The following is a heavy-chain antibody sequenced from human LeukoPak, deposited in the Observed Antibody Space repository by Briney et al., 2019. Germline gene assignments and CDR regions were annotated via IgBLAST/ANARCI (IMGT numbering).Heavy chain of an antibody. CDR2: INHSGST. J-gene: IGHJ5*02. Sequence: SETLSLTCAVYSGSFSGYYWSWIRQPPGKGLEWIGEINHSGSTNYNPSLKSRVTISVDTSKNQFSLKLSSVTAADTAVYYCARGGSGTYYNWVGWFDPWGQGTLVTVSS. CDR1: SGSFSGYY. V-gene: IGHV4-34*01. CDR3: ARGGSGTYYNWVGWFDP. D-gene: IGHD3-10*01.